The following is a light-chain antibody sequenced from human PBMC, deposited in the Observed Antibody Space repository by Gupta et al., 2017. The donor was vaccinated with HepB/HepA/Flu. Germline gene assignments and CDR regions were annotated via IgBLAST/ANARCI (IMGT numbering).Light chain of an antibody. Sequence: IVLTQSPATLSLSPGERATLSCRASQTVSSYLAWYQQKPGQAPRLLIYDASNRATGIPARFSGSGSGTEFTLTISSLEPEDFAVYYCQQRSNWPWTFGQGTKMEIK. CDR1: QTVSSY. V-gene: IGKV3-11*01. CDR2: DAS. J-gene: IGKJ2*01. CDR3: QQRSNWPWT.